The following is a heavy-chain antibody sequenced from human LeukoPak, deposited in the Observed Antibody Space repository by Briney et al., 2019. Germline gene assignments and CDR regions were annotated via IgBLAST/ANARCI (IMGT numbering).Heavy chain of an antibody. CDR3: ARSRGRLAQLDY. Sequence: PSETLSLTCAVYVDSFSNYYWNWIRQTPGKGLEWIGEVNESGGTNINPSLRSRVILSVDTSKNQFSLKLRSVTAADTAVYYCARSRGRLAQLDYWGQGTLVTVSS. CDR1: VDSFSNYY. V-gene: IGHV4-34*01. J-gene: IGHJ4*02. CDR2: VNESGGT. D-gene: IGHD1-1*01.